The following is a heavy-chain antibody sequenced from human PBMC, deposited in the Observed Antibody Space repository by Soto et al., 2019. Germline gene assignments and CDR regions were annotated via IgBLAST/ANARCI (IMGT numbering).Heavy chain of an antibody. CDR2: INWNGGST. Sequence: GGSLRLSCAASGFTFGDDGMSWVRQAPGKGLEWVSGINWNGGSTGYADSVKGRFTISRDNAKNSLYLQMNSLRAEDTALYYCASARGYSYGSLLDYWGQGTLVTVSS. D-gene: IGHD5-18*01. V-gene: IGHV3-20*04. CDR3: ASARGYSYGSLLDY. CDR1: GFTFGDDG. J-gene: IGHJ4*02.